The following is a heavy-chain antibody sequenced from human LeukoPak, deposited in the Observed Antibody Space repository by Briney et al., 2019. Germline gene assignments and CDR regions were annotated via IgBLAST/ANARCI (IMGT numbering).Heavy chain of an antibody. D-gene: IGHD3-3*01. CDR2: IRRKGYGGTT. CDR3: TRDHDFWSGPLDV. CDR1: GFTFGDYS. J-gene: IGHJ6*04. V-gene: IGHV3-49*03. Sequence: GGSLRPSCTGSGFTFGDYSMSWFRQAPGKGLEWVGSIRRKGYGGTTEYAASVKGRFTISRDDSKSTAYLQMNSLKTEDTAVYYCTRDHDFWSGPLDVWGTGTTVTVSS.